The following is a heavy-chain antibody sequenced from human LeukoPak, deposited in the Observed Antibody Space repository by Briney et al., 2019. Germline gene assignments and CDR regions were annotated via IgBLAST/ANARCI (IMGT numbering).Heavy chain of an antibody. V-gene: IGHV3-30*18. J-gene: IGHJ4*02. CDR3: AKELRTYCYFDY. CDR1: GFTFSSFG. Sequence: QPGGSLRLSCVASGFTFSSFGMHWVRQAPGKGLEWVSVISYDGSNRYYADSVKGRFTISRDNSKNTLYLQMKSLRAEDTAVYYCAKELRTYCYFDYWGQGTLVTVSS. D-gene: IGHD2-15*01. CDR2: ISYDGSNR.